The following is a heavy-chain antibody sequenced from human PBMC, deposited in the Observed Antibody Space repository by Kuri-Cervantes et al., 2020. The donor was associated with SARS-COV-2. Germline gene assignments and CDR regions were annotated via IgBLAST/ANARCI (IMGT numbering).Heavy chain of an antibody. V-gene: IGHV3-23*01. CDR3: AKDGTGYSSGWYAEPTGYYFDY. Sequence: GGSLRLSCAASGFTFSSYALSWVRQAPGKGLEWVSAISGSGGSTYYADSVKGRFTISRDNSKNTLYLQMNSLRAEDTAVYYCAKDGTGYSSGWYAEPTGYYFDYWGQGTLVTVSS. CDR1: GFTFSSYA. J-gene: IGHJ4*02. CDR2: ISGSGGST. D-gene: IGHD6-19*01.